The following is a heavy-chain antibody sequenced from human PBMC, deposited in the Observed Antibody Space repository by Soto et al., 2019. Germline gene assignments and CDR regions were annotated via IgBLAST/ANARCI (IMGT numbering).Heavy chain of an antibody. CDR2: INAGNGNT. J-gene: IGHJ4*02. V-gene: IGHV1-3*01. Sequence: ALVKVSCKASGYTFTSYAMHWVRQAPGQRLEWMGWINAGNGNTKYSQRFQGRVTLSRDTSASTAYMELSSLRSEDTALYYCASCPQNCITTSPCCLFFDYWGQGTLVTVSS. CDR1: GYTFTSYA. D-gene: IGHD2-2*01. CDR3: ASCPQNCITTSPCCLFFDY.